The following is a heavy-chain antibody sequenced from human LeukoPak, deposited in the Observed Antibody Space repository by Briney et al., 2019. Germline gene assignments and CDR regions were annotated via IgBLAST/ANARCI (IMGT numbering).Heavy chain of an antibody. Sequence: GGSLRLSCAASGFTFSSYAMHWVRQAPGKGLEWVSYISSAGGNINYADSVKGRFIISRDNGKNSLYLQMISLRAEDTAVYYCVKDRDYYYYYYMDVWGKGTTVTVSS. V-gene: IGHV3-48*01. J-gene: IGHJ6*03. CDR1: GFTFSSYA. CDR2: ISSAGGNI. CDR3: VKDRDYYYYYYMDV.